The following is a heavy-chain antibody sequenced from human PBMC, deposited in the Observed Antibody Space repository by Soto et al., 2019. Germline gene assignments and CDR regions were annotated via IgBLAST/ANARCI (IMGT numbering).Heavy chain of an antibody. CDR2: IWHDGSNK. J-gene: IGHJ4*02. CDR1: GFTFSDYY. V-gene: IGHV3-33*08. D-gene: IGHD3-9*01. CDR3: VREFDYRFDY. Sequence: PGGSLRLSCAASGFTFSDYYMSWIRQAPGKGLEWVAIIWHDGSNKYYADSVKGRFTISRDNSKNKMYMQMNSLRAEDTAVYYCVREFDYRFDYWGQGILVTVSS.